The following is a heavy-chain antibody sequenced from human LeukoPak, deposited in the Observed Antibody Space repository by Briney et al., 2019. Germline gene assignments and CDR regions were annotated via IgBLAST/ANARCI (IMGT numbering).Heavy chain of an antibody. Sequence: PSETLSLTCSVSGGSMSNYYWTWIRQPPGKGLEWIGYISYSGITNFNPSLKSRVTISKDTSKNQLSLRLGSVTAADTAVYYCARGPGRNPVFGVCIKYMDVWGKGTTVTVSS. CDR3: ARGPGRNPVFGVCIKYMDV. J-gene: IGHJ6*03. D-gene: IGHD3-3*01. CDR1: GGSMSNYY. CDR2: ISYSGIT. V-gene: IGHV4-59*01.